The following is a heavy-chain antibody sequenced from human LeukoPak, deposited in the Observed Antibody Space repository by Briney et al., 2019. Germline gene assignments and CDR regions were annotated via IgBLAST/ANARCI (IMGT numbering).Heavy chain of an antibody. Sequence: GRSLRLSCAASGFTFSSYAMHWVRQAPGKGLEWVAVISYDGSNKYYADSVKGRFTISRDNSKNTLYLQMNSLRAEDTAVYYCARDTGYSSSWYLDYWGQGTLVTVSS. V-gene: IGHV3-30-3*01. CDR2: ISYDGSNK. CDR3: ARDTGYSSSWYLDY. J-gene: IGHJ4*02. D-gene: IGHD6-13*01. CDR1: GFTFSSYA.